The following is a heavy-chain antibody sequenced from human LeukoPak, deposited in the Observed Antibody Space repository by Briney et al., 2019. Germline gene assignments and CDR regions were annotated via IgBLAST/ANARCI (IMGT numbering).Heavy chain of an antibody. CDR2: MYDGGRT. CDR1: GFTVISKY. V-gene: IGHV3-53*01. CDR3: ARGLTYSFLDY. J-gene: IGHJ4*02. Sequence: PGGSLRLSCAASGFTVISKYMSWVRQAPGKGLEWVSIMYDGGRTYYADSVRGRFTISRENSKNTLHLQMNSLRADDTAVYYCARGLTYSFLDYWGQGTQVTVSS. D-gene: IGHD5-12*01.